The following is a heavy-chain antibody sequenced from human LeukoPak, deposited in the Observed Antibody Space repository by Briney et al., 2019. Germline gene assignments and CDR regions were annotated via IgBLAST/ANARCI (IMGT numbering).Heavy chain of an antibody. J-gene: IGHJ4*02. CDR3: ARITNYYENY. CDR2: IYHSGST. CDR1: GGSISSSNYY. V-gene: IGHV4-39*07. Sequence: SETLSLTCTVSGGSISSSNYYWGWVRQTPGKGLEWIGSIYHSGSTYYNPSLKSRVTISVDKSKNQFSLKLSSVTAADTAVYYCARITNYYENYWGQGTLVTVSS. D-gene: IGHD3-22*01.